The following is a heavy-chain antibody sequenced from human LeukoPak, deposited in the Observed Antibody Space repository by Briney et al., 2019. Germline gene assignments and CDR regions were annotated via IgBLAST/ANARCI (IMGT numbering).Heavy chain of an antibody. D-gene: IGHD6-19*01. Sequence: GRSLRLSCAASGFTFSSFAMHWVRQAPGKGLEWVAVISIDGSNQHYEDSVEGRFTISRDSSKNTLHLQMNSLRAEDTAVYYYAKEGGGSDWSSFDSWGQGTLVTVSS. CDR3: AKEGGGSDWSSFDS. CDR2: ISIDGSNQ. CDR1: GFTFSSFA. V-gene: IGHV3-30*18. J-gene: IGHJ4*02.